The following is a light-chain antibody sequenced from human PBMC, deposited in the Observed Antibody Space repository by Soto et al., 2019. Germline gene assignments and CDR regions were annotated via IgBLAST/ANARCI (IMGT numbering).Light chain of an antibody. J-gene: IGKJ5*01. CDR3: QQRKSWPPLT. Sequence: EVVVTQSPATLSLSPGERATLSCRASQNVDIYLAWYQQKRGQAPRLLIYDASNRATGIPARFSGSGSGTDFTLTISSLEPEDFALYYCQQRKSWPPLTFGQGTRLEI. V-gene: IGKV3-11*01. CDR1: QNVDIY. CDR2: DAS.